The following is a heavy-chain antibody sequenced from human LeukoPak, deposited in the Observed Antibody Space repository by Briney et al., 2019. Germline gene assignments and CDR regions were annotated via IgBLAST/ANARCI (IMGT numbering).Heavy chain of an antibody. CDR2: IMPLFGTA. CDR3: ASSALLNLDY. Sequence: ASVKVSCKTSGGTFSNSAISWVRQAPGQGLEWLGGIMPLFGTAGYAQKFQGRVTITKDESTSTAYMELSSLRSEDTAVYYCASSALLNLDYWGQGTLVTVSS. D-gene: IGHD2-15*01. V-gene: IGHV1-69*05. J-gene: IGHJ4*02. CDR1: GGTFSNSA.